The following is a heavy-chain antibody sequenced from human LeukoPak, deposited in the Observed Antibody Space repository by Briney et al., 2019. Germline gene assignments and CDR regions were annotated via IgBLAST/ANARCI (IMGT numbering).Heavy chain of an antibody. Sequence: GGSLRLSCAASGFTFSTYAMSWVRQAPGKGLEWVSSITDSGDNTYYADSVKGLFTISRDNSKNTLYLQVDSLRPEDTAIYYCATYSRSLFRHFDYWGQGTLVTVSS. J-gene: IGHJ4*02. CDR1: GFTFSTYA. D-gene: IGHD6-6*01. CDR3: ATYSRSLFRHFDY. V-gene: IGHV3-23*01. CDR2: ITDSGDNT.